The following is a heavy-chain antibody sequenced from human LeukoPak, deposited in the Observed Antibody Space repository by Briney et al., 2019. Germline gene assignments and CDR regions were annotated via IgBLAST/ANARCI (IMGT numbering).Heavy chain of an antibody. D-gene: IGHD3-3*01. J-gene: IGHJ4*02. Sequence: GGSLRLSCAASGFTFSSYSMNWVRQAPGKGLEWVSYIRSSSSTIYYADSVKGRFTVSRDNAKNSLYLQMNSLRAEDTAVYYCAKELRILEWFFDYWGQGTLVTVSS. CDR3: AKELRILEWFFDY. V-gene: IGHV3-48*01. CDR1: GFTFSSYS. CDR2: IRSSSSTI.